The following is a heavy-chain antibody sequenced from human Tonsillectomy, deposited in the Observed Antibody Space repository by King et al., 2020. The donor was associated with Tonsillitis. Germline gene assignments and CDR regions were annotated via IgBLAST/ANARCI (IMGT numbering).Heavy chain of an antibody. J-gene: IGHJ4*02. V-gene: IGHV4-59*08. Sequence: VQLQESGPGLVKPSETLSLTCTVSGGSISSYYWSWIRQPPGKGLEWIGYIYYSGSTNYNPSLKSRVTISVETSKNQFSLKLSSVTAADTAVYYCARRAGSGGYSSSWYYFDYWGQGTLVTVSS. CDR3: ARRAGSGGYSSSWYYFDY. D-gene: IGHD6-13*01. CDR2: IYYSGST. CDR1: GGSISSYY.